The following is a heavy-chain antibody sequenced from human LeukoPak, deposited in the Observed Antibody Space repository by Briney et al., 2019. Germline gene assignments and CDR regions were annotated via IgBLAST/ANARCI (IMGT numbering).Heavy chain of an antibody. CDR3: ARLAVAGTAPDY. CDR2: IYYSGST. V-gene: IGHV4-39*01. D-gene: IGHD6-19*01. J-gene: IGHJ4*02. Sequence: SETLSLTCTVSGGSISSSSYYWGWIRQPPGKGLEWIGSIYYSGSTYYSPSLKSRVTISVDTSKNQFSLKLSSVTAAGTAVYYCARLAVAGTAPDYWGQGTLVTVSS. CDR1: GGSISSSSYY.